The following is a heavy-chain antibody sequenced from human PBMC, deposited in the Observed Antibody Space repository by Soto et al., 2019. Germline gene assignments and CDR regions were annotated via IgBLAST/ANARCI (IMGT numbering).Heavy chain of an antibody. CDR3: ARELTGTRNYYYYGMDV. CDR2: INWNGGST. V-gene: IGHV3-20*04. J-gene: IGHJ6*02. CDR1: GFTFDDYG. D-gene: IGHD1-20*01. Sequence: EVQLVESGGGVVRPGGSLRLSCAASGFTFDDYGMSWVRQAPGKGLEWVSGINWNGGSTGYADSVKGRFTISRDNAKNSLYLQMNRLRAEDTALYYCARELTGTRNYYYYGMDVWGQGTTVTVSS.